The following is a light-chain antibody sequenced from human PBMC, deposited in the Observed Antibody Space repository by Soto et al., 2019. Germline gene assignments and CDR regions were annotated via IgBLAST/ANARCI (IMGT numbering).Light chain of an antibody. V-gene: IGLV2-8*01. CDR3: SSFASSNTWV. J-gene: IGLJ3*02. CDR1: SSDVGAYNY. Sequence: QSALTQPHSASGSPGQSVTISCTGTSSDVGAYNYVSWYQQHAGKAPKLVIYEVTKRPSGVPDRLACSKSANTASLTVSGLQAEDEADYYCSSFASSNTWVFGGGTKLTVL. CDR2: EVT.